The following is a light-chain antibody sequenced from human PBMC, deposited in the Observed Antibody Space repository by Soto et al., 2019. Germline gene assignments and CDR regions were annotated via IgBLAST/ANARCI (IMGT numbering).Light chain of an antibody. CDR3: QQYTTSPFT. CDR1: QSVGSNY. V-gene: IGKV3-20*01. J-gene: IGKJ3*01. Sequence: EIVLTQSPCTRSLSPWERATLYCRASQSVGSNYLAWYQQKPGQAPRVLIYGASSRATGIPDRFSGSGSGADFTLTISRLEPEDFAVYYCQQYTTSPFTLGPGTKVDIK. CDR2: GAS.